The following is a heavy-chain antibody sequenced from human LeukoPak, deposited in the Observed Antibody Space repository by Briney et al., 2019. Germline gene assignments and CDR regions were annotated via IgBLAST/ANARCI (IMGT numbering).Heavy chain of an antibody. J-gene: IGHJ4*02. D-gene: IGHD6-6*01. CDR2: IWYDGSNK. CDR1: GFTFSSYG. CDR3: ARSSIAAHFDY. V-gene: IGHV3-33*01. Sequence: GRSLRLSCAASGFTFSSYGMHWVRQAPGKGLEWVAVIWYDGSNKYYADSVKGRFTISRDNSKNTLYLQMNSLRAEDTAVYYCARSSIAAHFDYWGQGTLVTVSS.